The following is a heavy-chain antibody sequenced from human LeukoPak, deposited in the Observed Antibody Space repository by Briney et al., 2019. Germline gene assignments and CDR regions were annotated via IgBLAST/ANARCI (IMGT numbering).Heavy chain of an antibody. J-gene: IGHJ4*02. D-gene: IGHD3-9*01. CDR3: AKSDGAYYDILTGYRIDY. Sequence: PGRSLRLSCASPGFTFRSYGMHSVRQAPGKGPAWAAVIPSDGSNKYYADSVKGRFTISRDNSKNTLYLQMNSLRAEDTAVYYCAKSDGAYYDILTGYRIDYWGQGTLVTVYS. CDR1: GFTFRSYG. CDR2: IPSDGSNK. V-gene: IGHV3-30*18.